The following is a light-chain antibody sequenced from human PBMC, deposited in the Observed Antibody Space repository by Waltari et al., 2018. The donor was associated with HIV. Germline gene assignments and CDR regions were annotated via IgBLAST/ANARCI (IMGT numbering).Light chain of an antibody. CDR2: GAS. CDR3: QQYDRWPLT. CDR1: QSVSRN. J-gene: IGKJ4*01. V-gene: IGKV3-15*01. Sequence: EIVMTQSPATLSVSPGERVTLSCRASQSVSRNLAWYQQKPGQAPRLLIYGASTGANGIPARFRGSVSGTEFTLTISSLQSEHFAVYYCQQYDRWPLTFGGGTQAEIK.